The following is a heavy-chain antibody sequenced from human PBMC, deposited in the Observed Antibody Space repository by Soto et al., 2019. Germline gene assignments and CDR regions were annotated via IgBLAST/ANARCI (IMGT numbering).Heavy chain of an antibody. V-gene: IGHV3-66*01. CDR2: IHSGGSV. J-gene: IGHJ6*03. D-gene: IGHD3-9*01. CDR3: ATSLLTFTGYYMNFYMDV. CDR1: GFTVSSHY. Sequence: VQLVESGGGLVQPGGSLRLSCAASGFTVSSHYMTWVRQAPGKGLEWVSVIHSGGSVYYADSVKGRFTISRDNSKNTLDVQMNSLRAEDTAVYYCATSLLTFTGYYMNFYMDVWGKGTTVTVSS.